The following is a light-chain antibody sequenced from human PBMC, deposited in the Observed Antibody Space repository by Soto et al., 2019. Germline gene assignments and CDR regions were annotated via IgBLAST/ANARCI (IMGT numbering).Light chain of an antibody. CDR2: DNK. CDR1: TSNLGAGYG. CDR3: QSYEMSDWI. J-gene: IGLJ7*01. Sequence: QSVLTQPPSVSGAPGQRVNISCRGNTSNLGAGYGVHWYQQFPGKVPKAVIYDNKNRPSGVPDRFSGSKSGTSASLAITGLQAEDEADYYCQSYEMSDWIFGGGTQLTVL. V-gene: IGLV1-40*01.